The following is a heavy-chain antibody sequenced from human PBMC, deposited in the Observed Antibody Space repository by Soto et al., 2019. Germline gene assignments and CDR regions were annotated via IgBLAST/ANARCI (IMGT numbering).Heavy chain of an antibody. CDR1: SGSTSTGNYY. V-gene: IGHV4-30-4*01. Sequence: RTGTLSSGSTSTGNYYCRWFRHPQEKGLECIGYIDYSGSTYYNPSLKSRVTIPVDTSKNQFSLKLSSVTAADTAVYYCAREYYYDSNGYYYYAFDISGQGTMATVS. D-gene: IGHD3-22*01. CDR3: AREYYYDSNGYYYYAFDI. J-gene: IGHJ3*02. CDR2: IDYSGST.